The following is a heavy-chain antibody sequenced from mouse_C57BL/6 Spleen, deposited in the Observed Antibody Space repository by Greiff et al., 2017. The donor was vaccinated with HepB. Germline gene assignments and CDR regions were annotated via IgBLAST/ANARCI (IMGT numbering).Heavy chain of an antibody. CDR1: GYTFTDYY. Sequence: VQLQQSGPELVKPGASVKISCKASGYTFTDYYMNWVKQSHGKSLEWIGDINPNNGGTSYNQKFKGKATLTVDKSSSTAYMELRSLTSEDSAVYYCATSNWDAWFAYWGQGTLVTVSA. CDR3: ATSNWDAWFAY. V-gene: IGHV1-26*01. CDR2: INPNNGGT. D-gene: IGHD4-1*01. J-gene: IGHJ3*01.